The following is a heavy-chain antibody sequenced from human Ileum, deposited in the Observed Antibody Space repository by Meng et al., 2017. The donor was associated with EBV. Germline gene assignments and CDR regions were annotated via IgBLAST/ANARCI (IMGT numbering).Heavy chain of an antibody. CDR2: ISYDENIK. CDR3: TNLSF. V-gene: IGHV3-30*18. J-gene: IGHJ4*02. Sequence: QVQLVEPGGGVVQPGRSLRVSCEASGFSFDTFDMHWARQAPGKGLEWVAVISYDENIKFYADSVKGRFTISRDNSKNTLYLQSNSLRPDDTAFYYCTNLSFWGQGTLVTVSS. CDR1: GFSFDTFD. D-gene: IGHD2/OR15-2a*01.